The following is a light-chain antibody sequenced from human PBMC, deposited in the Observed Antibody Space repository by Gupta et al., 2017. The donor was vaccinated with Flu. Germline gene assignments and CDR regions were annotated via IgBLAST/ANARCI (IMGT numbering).Light chain of an antibody. CDR3: CSYAGTYTWV. CDR1: SSDVGGYNY. V-gene: IGLV2-11*01. Sequence: SVTISCTGTSSDVGGYNYVSWYQRHPGKAHKLMIYDVNKRPAGVPDRFSGSKSGNTASLTISGLQAEEEADYYCCSYAGTYTWVFGGGTKLTVL. CDR2: DVN. J-gene: IGLJ3*02.